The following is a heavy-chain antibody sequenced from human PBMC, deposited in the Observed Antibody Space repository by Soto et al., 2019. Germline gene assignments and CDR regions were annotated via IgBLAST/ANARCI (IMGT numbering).Heavy chain of an antibody. V-gene: IGHV3-7*03. J-gene: IGHJ4*02. D-gene: IGHD4-17*01. CDR2: IKQDGSEK. CDR1: GFTFSSYW. CDR3: ARDIRASGEMFDY. Sequence: WSLRLSCAASGFTFSSYWMSWVRQAPGKGLEWVANIKQDGSEKYYVDSVKGRFTISRDNSKSILFLQMKSLRVEDTAIYYCARDIRASGEMFDYWGQGTQVTAPQ.